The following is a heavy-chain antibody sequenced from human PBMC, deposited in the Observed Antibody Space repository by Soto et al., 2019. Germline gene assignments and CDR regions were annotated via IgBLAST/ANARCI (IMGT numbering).Heavy chain of an antibody. CDR2: ISGSGGST. CDR1: GFTFSSYA. J-gene: IGHJ4*02. V-gene: IGHV3-23*01. Sequence: GGSLRLSCAASGFTFSSYAMSWVRQAPGKGLEWVSAISGSGGSTYYADSVKGRFTISRDNSKNTLYLQMNSLRAEDTAVYYCAKDMWTGRRELRNYFDYWGQGTLVTSPQ. D-gene: IGHD1-26*01. CDR3: AKDMWTGRRELRNYFDY.